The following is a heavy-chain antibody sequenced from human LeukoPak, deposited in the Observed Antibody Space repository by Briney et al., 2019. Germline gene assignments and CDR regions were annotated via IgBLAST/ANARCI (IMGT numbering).Heavy chain of an antibody. J-gene: IGHJ4*02. CDR3: ARALHDSSGYYYVGFDY. Sequence: SGTLSLTCAVSGGSISSSNWWSWVRQPPGKGLEWIREIYHSGSTNYNPSLKSRVTISVDKSKNQFSLKLSSVTAADTAVYYCARALHDSSGYYYVGFDYWGQGTLVTVSS. V-gene: IGHV4-4*02. CDR2: IYHSGST. D-gene: IGHD3-22*01. CDR1: GGSISSSNW.